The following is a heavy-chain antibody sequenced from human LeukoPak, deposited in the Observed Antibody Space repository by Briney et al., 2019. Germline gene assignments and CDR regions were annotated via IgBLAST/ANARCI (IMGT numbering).Heavy chain of an antibody. CDR1: GFTFSDYY. Sequence: GGSLRLSCAASGFTFSDYYMSWIRQAPGKGLEWVSYISSSGTTIYYADSVKGRFTISRDNAKDSLYLQMNSLRAEDTAVYYCARGRPTTVYYFDYWGQGTLITVSS. J-gene: IGHJ4*02. CDR2: ISSSGTTI. D-gene: IGHD1-1*01. CDR3: ARGRPTTVYYFDY. V-gene: IGHV3-11*01.